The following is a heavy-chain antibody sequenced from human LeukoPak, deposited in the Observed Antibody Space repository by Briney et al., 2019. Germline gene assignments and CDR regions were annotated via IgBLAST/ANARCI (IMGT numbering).Heavy chain of an antibody. J-gene: IGHJ4*02. Sequence: PSETLSLTCTVSGGSISSYYWSWIRQPPGKGLEWIGYIYYSGSTNYNPSLKSRVTISVDTSKNQFSLKLSSVTAADTAVYYCARANTANFDYWGQGTLVTVSS. D-gene: IGHD5-18*01. V-gene: IGHV4-59*01. CDR2: IYYSGST. CDR3: ARANTANFDY. CDR1: GGSISSYY.